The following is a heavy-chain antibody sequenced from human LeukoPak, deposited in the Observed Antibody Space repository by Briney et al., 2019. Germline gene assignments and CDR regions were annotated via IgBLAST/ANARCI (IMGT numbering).Heavy chain of an antibody. D-gene: IGHD2-2*01. CDR3: ARKIVVVPAAMAFDY. CDR1: GFNFIDYY. CDR2: ISNTGQTI. J-gene: IGHJ4*02. Sequence: GGSLRLSCVASGFNFIDYYMSWLRQVPGKGLEWIAYISNTGQTIYYADSVKGRITISRDNSNNSLYLQLNSLRAEDTAVYYCARKIVVVPAAMAFDYWGQGTLVTVSS. V-gene: IGHV3-11*04.